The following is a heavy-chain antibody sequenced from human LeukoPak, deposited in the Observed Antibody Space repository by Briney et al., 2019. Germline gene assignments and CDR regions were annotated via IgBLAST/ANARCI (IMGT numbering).Heavy chain of an antibody. CDR1: GYTFTGYY. V-gene: IGHV1-2*02. CDR3: ARGDTTVTIDSGLGY. J-gene: IGHJ4*02. D-gene: IGHD4-17*01. CDR2: INPNSGGT. Sequence: GASVKVSCKASGYTFTGYYMHWVRQAPGQGLEWMGWINPNSGGTNYAQKFQGRVTMTRDTSISTAYMELSRLRSDHTAVYYCARGDTTVTIDSGLGYWGQGTLVTVSS.